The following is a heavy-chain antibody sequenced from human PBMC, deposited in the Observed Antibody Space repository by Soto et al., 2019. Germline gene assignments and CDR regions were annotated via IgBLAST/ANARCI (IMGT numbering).Heavy chain of an antibody. J-gene: IGHJ6*03. CDR2: IKQDGSEI. V-gene: IGHV3-7*01. D-gene: IGHD1-26*01. CDR3: ATYSGYALPMDV. Sequence: EVQLVESGGGLVQPGGSLRLSCAASGFALSSYWMTWVRQAPGKGLEWVASIKQDGSEIYYVDSVKGRFTISRDNAKDSVYLEMNSLRAEDTAVYYCATYSGYALPMDVWGKGTTVTVSS. CDR1: GFALSSYW.